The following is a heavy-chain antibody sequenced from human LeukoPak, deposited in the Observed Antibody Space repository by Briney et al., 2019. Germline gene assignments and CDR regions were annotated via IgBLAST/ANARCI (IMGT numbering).Heavy chain of an antibody. V-gene: IGHV4-34*01. Sequence: SETLSLTCAVYGGSFSGYYWSWIRQPPGKGLEWIGEINHSGSTNYNPSLKSRVTISVDTSKNQFSLKLSSVTAADTAVYYCARGRRVYGSSGYYYYLLPNYFDYWGQGTLVTVSS. J-gene: IGHJ4*02. D-gene: IGHD3-22*01. CDR2: INHSGST. CDR1: GGSFSGYY. CDR3: ARGRRVYGSSGYYYYLLPNYFDY.